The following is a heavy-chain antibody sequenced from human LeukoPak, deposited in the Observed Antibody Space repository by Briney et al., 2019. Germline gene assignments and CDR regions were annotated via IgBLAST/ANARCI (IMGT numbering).Heavy chain of an antibody. J-gene: IGHJ4*02. Sequence: ASVKVSCKASGYIFTGYCMHWVRQAPGQGLEWMGWSNPTSGSTNYAQKFQGRVTMTRDTSISTAYMELSRLRSDDTAVYYCARGPGGGCDWLGYWGQGTLVTVSS. CDR3: ARGPGGGCDWLGY. V-gene: IGHV1-2*02. CDR2: SNPTSGST. CDR1: GYIFTGYC. D-gene: IGHD2-15*01.